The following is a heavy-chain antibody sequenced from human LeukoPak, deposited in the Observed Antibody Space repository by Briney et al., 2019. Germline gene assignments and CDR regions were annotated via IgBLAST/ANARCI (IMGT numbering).Heavy chain of an antibody. CDR1: GYTFTGYY. CDR2: INPNSGGT. J-gene: IGHJ4*02. V-gene: IGHV1-2*02. D-gene: IGHD3-22*01. Sequence: GASVKVSCKASGYTFTGYYMHWVRPAPGQGLAWMGWINPNSGGTNYAQKFQGRVTMTRDTSISTAYMELSRLRSDDTAVYYCARESGYYHGIDYWGQGTLVTVSS. CDR3: ARESGYYHGIDY.